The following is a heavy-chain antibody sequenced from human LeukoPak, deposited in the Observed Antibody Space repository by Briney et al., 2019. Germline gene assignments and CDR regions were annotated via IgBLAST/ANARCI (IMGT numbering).Heavy chain of an antibody. Sequence: GGSLRLSCAASGFTFSSYDMHWVRQATGKGLEWVSAIGTAGDTYYPGSVKGRFTISRENAKNSLYLQMNSLRAWDTAVYYCARARGSGSSFDYWGQGTLVTVSS. V-gene: IGHV3-13*01. D-gene: IGHD3-10*01. CDR2: IGTAGDT. CDR3: ARARGSGSSFDY. J-gene: IGHJ4*02. CDR1: GFTFSSYD.